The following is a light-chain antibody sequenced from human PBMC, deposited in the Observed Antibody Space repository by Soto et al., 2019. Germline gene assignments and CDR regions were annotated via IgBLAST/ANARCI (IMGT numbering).Light chain of an antibody. J-gene: IGLJ2*01. Sequence: QSALTQPPSASGTPGQRVTISCSGSSSNIGSNTVNWYQQLPGTAPKLLIYSNNQRPSGVPDRFSGSMSGTSASLAISGLQSEDEADYYCAAWDDSLNGVVFGGGTKVTVL. V-gene: IGLV1-44*01. CDR2: SNN. CDR1: SSNIGSNT. CDR3: AAWDDSLNGVV.